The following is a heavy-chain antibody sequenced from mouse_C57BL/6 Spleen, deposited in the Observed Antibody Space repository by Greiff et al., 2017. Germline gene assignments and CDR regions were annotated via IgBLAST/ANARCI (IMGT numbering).Heavy chain of an antibody. V-gene: IGHV1-82*01. Sequence: VQLQQSGPELVKPGASVKISCKASGYAFSSSWMNWVKQRPGKGLDWIGRIYPGDGDTNYNGKFKGKATLTADKSSSTANMQLSSKTSEDSAVYFCARSSGYYGSSPYYYAMDYWGQGTSVTVSS. CDR1: GYAFSSSW. J-gene: IGHJ4*01. CDR3: ARSSGYYGSSPYYYAMDY. D-gene: IGHD1-1*01. CDR2: IYPGDGDT.